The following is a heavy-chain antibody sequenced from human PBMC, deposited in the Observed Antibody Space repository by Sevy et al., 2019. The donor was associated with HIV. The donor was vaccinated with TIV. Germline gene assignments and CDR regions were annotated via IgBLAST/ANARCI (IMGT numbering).Heavy chain of an antibody. V-gene: IGHV4-34*01. D-gene: IGHD5-12*01. J-gene: IGHJ6*02. Sequence: SETLSLTCAVYGGSFSGYYWSWIRQPPGKGLEWIGEINHSGSTNYNPSLKSRVTISVDTSKNQFSLKLSSVTAADTAVYYCARRYSGYDRYYYYGMDVWGQGTTVTVSS. CDR3: ARRYSGYDRYYYYGMDV. CDR1: GGSFSGYY. CDR2: INHSGST.